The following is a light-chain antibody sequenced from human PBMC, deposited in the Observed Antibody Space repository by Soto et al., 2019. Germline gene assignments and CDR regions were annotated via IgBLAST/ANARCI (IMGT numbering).Light chain of an antibody. V-gene: IGKV1-39*01. J-gene: IGKJ3*01. CDR3: QQSSNPPLT. Sequence: DIQMTQSPSSLSASVVDGVTITCRTSQSISTYLNWYQHKPGKALKLLIYSASSLQSGVPSRFRDSASDKHFTHTISSLQPKNFATYYCQQSSNPPLTFGPGTKADIK. CDR2: SAS. CDR1: QSISTY.